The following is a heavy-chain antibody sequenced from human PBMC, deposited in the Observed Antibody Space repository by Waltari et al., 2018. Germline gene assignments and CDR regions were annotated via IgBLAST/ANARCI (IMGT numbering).Heavy chain of an antibody. D-gene: IGHD5-18*01. Sequence: QFTLKESGPTLVKPTQTLTLTCTFSGFSLSTSGVGVGWIRQPPGKVLEWLALISWNDDKRYSPSLMKRLTITKDNSKNQVVLTMTNMDPVDTATYYCAHSGYSYGLAYWGQGTLVFVSS. CDR1: GFSLSTSGVG. V-gene: IGHV2-5*01. CDR2: ISWNDDK. J-gene: IGHJ4*02. CDR3: AHSGYSYGLAY.